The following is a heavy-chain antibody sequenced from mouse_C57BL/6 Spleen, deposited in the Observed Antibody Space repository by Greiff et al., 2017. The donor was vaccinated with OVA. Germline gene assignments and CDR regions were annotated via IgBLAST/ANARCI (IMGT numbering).Heavy chain of an antibody. D-gene: IGHD1-1*01. CDR1: GYTFTSYW. V-gene: IGHV1-52*01. CDR3: ARWGYYGSRAMDY. J-gene: IGHJ4*01. Sequence: QVQLQQPGAELVRPGSSVKLSCKASGYTFTSYWMHWVKQRPIQGLEWIGNIDPSDSETHYNQKFKDKATLTVDKSSSTAYMQLSSLTSEDSAVYYCARWGYYGSRAMDYWGQGTSVTVSS. CDR2: IDPSDSET.